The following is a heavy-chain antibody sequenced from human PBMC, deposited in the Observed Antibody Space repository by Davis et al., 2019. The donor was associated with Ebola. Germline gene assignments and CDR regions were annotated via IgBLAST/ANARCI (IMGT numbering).Heavy chain of an antibody. CDR3: SSTLGTLDY. V-gene: IGHV3-73*01. J-gene: IGHJ4*02. Sequence: GESLKISCAASGFTFSGSAMHWVRQASGKGRELVGRIRSKANSYATAYAVSVKGRFTISRDDSKNMAYLQMNSLKSEDTAVYYCSSTLGTLDYWGQGTLVTVSS. D-gene: IGHD7-27*01. CDR2: IRSKANSYAT. CDR1: GFTFSGSA.